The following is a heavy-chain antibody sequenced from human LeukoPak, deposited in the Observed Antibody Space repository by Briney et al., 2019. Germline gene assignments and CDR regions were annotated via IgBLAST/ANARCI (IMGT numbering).Heavy chain of an antibody. D-gene: IGHD7-27*01. CDR3: ARAGRLWVAFDI. J-gene: IGHJ3*02. V-gene: IGHV4-61*02. CDR2: IYTSGST. Sequence: PSETLSLTCTVSGGSISSGSYYWSWIRQPAGKGLEWIGRIYTSGSTNYNPSLKSRVTISVDTSKNQSSLKLSSVTAADTAVYYCARAGRLWVAFDIWGQGTMVTVSS. CDR1: GGSISSGSYY.